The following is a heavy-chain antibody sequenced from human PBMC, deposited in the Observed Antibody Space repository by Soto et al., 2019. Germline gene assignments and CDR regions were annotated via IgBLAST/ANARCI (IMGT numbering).Heavy chain of an antibody. CDR1: GGTFSRYS. Sequence: SVKVSCKASGGTFSRYSISWVRQAPGQGLEWMGGIIPIFGTANYAQKFQGRVTITADESTSTAYMELSSLRSEDTAVYYCARDLGYDSSGYYFEDAFDIWGQGTMVTVSS. CDR3: ARDLGYDSSGYYFEDAFDI. D-gene: IGHD3-22*01. J-gene: IGHJ3*02. V-gene: IGHV1-69*13. CDR2: IIPIFGTA.